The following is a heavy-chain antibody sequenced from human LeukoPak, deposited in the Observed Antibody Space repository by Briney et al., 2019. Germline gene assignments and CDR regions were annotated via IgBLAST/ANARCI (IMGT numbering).Heavy chain of an antibody. V-gene: IGHV1-8*01. CDR1: GYTFTSYD. D-gene: IGHD3/OR15-3a*01. CDR3: ARRARWTDSDAFDI. J-gene: IGHJ3*02. CDR2: MNPNSGNT. Sequence: ASVKVSCKASGYTFTSYDIHWVRQATGQGLEWMGWMNPNSGNTGYAQKFQGRVTMTRNTSISTDYMELSSLRSEDTAVYYCARRARWTDSDAFDIWGQGTMVTVSS.